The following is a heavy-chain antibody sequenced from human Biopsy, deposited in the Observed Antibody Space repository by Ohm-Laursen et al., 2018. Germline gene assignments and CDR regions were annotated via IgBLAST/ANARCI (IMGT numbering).Heavy chain of an antibody. Sequence: TLSLTCSVSGGSINSGGHFWGWVRQSPGKGLEWIGYIYDNGATYYNPSLMSLVSISADTSKNQVSLRLNSVTAADTAVYYCTRVRTFGGVIGGYYFDSWGQGILVTVSS. D-gene: IGHD3-16*02. CDR3: TRVRTFGGVIGGYYFDS. J-gene: IGHJ4*02. V-gene: IGHV4-31*01. CDR2: IYDNGAT. CDR1: GGSINSGGHF.